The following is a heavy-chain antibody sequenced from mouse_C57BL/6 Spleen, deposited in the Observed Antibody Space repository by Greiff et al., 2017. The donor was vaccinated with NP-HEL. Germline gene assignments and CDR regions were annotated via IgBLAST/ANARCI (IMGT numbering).Heavy chain of an antibody. D-gene: IGHD2-12*01. CDR3: ARGGIAYFDY. Sequence: EVKLMESGPGLVKPSQSLSLTCSVTGYSITSGYYWNWIRQFPGNKLEWMGYISYDGSNNYNPSLKNRISITRDTSKNQFFLKLNSVTTEDTATYYCARGGIAYFDYWGQGTTLTVSS. CDR1: GYSITSGYY. V-gene: IGHV3-6*01. CDR2: ISYDGSN. J-gene: IGHJ2*01.